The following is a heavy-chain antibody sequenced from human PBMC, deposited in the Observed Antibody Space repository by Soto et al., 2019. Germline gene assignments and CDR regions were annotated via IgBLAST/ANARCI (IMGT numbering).Heavy chain of an antibody. Sequence: QVQLQESGPGLVKPSQTLSLICTVSGGSISSGGYYWSWIRQHPGKGLEWIGYIYYSGSTYYNPSLKSRVTISVDSSKNQFSLKLASVTAADTAVYYCARDWGRDGSFDYWGQGNLVTVS. V-gene: IGHV4-31*03. CDR1: GGSISSGGYY. CDR2: IYYSGST. D-gene: IGHD3-16*01. CDR3: ARDWGRDGSFDY. J-gene: IGHJ4*02.